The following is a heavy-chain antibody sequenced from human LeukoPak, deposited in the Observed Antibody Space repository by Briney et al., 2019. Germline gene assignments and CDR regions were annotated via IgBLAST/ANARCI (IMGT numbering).Heavy chain of an antibody. J-gene: IGHJ4*02. CDR2: MYYSGST. CDR3: ARDSLGYCSGGSCYDFDY. V-gene: IGHV4-59*01. Sequence: SETLSLTCTVSGGSISSYYWSWIRQPPGKGLEWIGYMYYSGSTNYNPSLKSRITISIDTSKNQFSLKLRSVSAADTAVYYCARDSLGYCSGGSCYDFDYWGQGTLVTVSS. D-gene: IGHD2-15*01. CDR1: GGSISSYY.